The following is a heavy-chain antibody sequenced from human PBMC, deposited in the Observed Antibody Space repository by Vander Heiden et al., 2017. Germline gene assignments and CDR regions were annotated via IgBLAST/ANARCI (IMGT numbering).Heavy chain of an antibody. CDR1: GFTSRRYA. CDR2: IRGSGGST. J-gene: IGHJ4*02. V-gene: IGHV3-23*01. CDR3: AKERITMVRGVMDIDY. D-gene: IGHD3-10*01. Sequence: EVQLLESGGGLVQPGGSLRLPCEAPGFTSRRYAMSWVRQAPGKGLEWVSAIRGSGGSTYYADSVKGQFTISRDNSKNTLYLQMNSLRAEDTAVYYCAKERITMVRGVMDIDYWGQGTLVTVSS.